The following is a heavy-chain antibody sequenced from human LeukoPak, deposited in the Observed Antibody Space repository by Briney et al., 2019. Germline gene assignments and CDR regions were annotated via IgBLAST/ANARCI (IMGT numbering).Heavy chain of an antibody. V-gene: IGHV5-10-1*01. D-gene: IGHD6-6*01. CDR3: ARGGHEYSSSSPFDY. Sequence: PGESLKISCKGSGYSFTSYWISWVRQMPGKGLEWMGRIDPSDSYTNYSPSFQDHVTISADKSISTAYLQWSSLKASDTAMYYCARGGHEYSSSSPFDYWGQGTLVTLPS. J-gene: IGHJ4*02. CDR2: IDPSDSYT. CDR1: GYSFTSYW.